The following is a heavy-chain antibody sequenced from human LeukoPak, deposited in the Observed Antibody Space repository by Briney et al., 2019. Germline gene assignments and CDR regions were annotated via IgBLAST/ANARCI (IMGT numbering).Heavy chain of an antibody. CDR3: ARATYYYDSSGYYYVGWFDP. CDR1: GDSINSLDL. CDR2: INHSGST. Sequence: SETLSLTCTVSGDSINSLDLWSWVRQPPGKGLEWIGEINHSGSTNYNPSLKSRVTISVDTSKNQFSLKLSSVTAADTAVYYCARATYYYDSSGYYYVGWFDPWGQGTLVTVSS. J-gene: IGHJ5*02. D-gene: IGHD3-22*01. V-gene: IGHV4-4*02.